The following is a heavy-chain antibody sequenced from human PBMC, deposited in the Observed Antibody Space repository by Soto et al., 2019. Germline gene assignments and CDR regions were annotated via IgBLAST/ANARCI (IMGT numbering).Heavy chain of an antibody. CDR3: TRGDFTMVRGVIIAPFY. V-gene: IGHV3-49*04. D-gene: IGHD3-10*01. CDR2: IRSKAYGGTT. Sequence: EVQLVESGGGLVQPGRSLRLSCTASGFTFGDYAMSWVRQAPGKGLEWVGFIRSKAYGGTTEYAASVKGRFTISRDDSKSIAYLQMNSLKTEDTAVYYCTRGDFTMVRGVIIAPFYWGQGTLVTVSS. CDR1: GFTFGDYA. J-gene: IGHJ4*02.